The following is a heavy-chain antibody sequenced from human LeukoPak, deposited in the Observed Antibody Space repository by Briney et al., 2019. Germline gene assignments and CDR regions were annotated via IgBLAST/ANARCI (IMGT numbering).Heavy chain of an antibody. CDR1: GFTFSSYA. V-gene: IGHV3-23*01. CDR2: ISGSGGST. D-gene: IGHD3-22*01. Sequence: GGSLRLSCAASGFTFSSYAMSWVRQAPGKGLEWVSAISGSGGSTYYADSVKGRFTISRDNSKNTLYLQMNSLRAEDTAVYYCAKEVDSSGSYYYYGMDVWGQGTTVIVSS. CDR3: AKEVDSSGSYYYYGMDV. J-gene: IGHJ6*02.